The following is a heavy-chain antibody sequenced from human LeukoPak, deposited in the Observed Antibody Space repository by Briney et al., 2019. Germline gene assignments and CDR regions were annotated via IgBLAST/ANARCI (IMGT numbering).Heavy chain of an antibody. Sequence: SETLSFTCSVYGGSFSSYYWVWIPQPTGNGLQCIGEINHSESTNSNPSLKSRVTISVDTSKNQFSLKLSSVTAADTAVYYCARGRRQIFGVVISWFDPWGQGTLVTVSS. CDR2: INHSEST. D-gene: IGHD3-3*01. J-gene: IGHJ5*02. CDR3: ARGRRQIFGVVISWFDP. V-gene: IGHV4-34*01. CDR1: GGSFSSYY.